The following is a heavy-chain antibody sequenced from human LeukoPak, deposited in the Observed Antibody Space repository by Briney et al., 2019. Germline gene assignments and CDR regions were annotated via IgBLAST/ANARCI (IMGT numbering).Heavy chain of an antibody. J-gene: IGHJ4*02. CDR1: GFTFSSYW. V-gene: IGHV3-7*01. CDR2: IKQDGSDK. CDR3: AREVRLGELSFFDY. D-gene: IGHD3-16*02. Sequence: PGGSLRLSCAASGFTFSSYWMSWVRQAPGKGLEWVANIKQDGSDKYYVDSVKGRFTISRDNAKNSLYLQMNSLRAEDTAVYYCAREVRLGELSFFDYWGQGTLVTVSS.